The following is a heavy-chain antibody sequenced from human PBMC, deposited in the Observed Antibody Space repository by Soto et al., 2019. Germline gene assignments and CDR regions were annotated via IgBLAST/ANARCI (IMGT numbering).Heavy chain of an antibody. CDR1: GGSISSGGYY. CDR2: IYYSGST. V-gene: IGHV4-31*03. Sequence: QVQLQESGPGLVKPSQTLSLTCTVSGGSISSGGYYWSWIRQHPGKGLEWIGYIYYSGSTYYNPSLKSRVNISVDTSKNQFSLKLSSVTAADTAVYYCARGRAARQTNYYYYYYMDVWGKGTTVTVSS. D-gene: IGHD6-6*01. J-gene: IGHJ6*03. CDR3: ARGRAARQTNYYYYYYMDV.